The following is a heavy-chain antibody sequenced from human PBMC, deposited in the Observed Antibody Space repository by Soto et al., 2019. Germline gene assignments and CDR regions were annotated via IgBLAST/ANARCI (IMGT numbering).Heavy chain of an antibody. CDR1: GGTFSTYS. V-gene: IGHV1-69*02. J-gene: IGHJ6*02. CDR2: IIPILGIA. D-gene: IGHD6-19*01. Sequence: SVKVSCKASGGTFSTYSISWVRQAPGQGIEWMGRIIPILGIANHAEKFQGRVTITADKSTSIAYMELSSLRSEDTAVYYCAATIIAVGGSGYYGLDVWGQGTTVTVSS. CDR3: AATIIAVGGSGYYGLDV.